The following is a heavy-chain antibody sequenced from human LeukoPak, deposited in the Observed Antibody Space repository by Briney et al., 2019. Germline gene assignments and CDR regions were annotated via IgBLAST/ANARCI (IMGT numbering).Heavy chain of an antibody. CDR2: IAPSGGSI. CDR1: GFAFSSYS. Sequence: PGGSLRLSCTTFGFAFSSYSMNWVRRAPGQGLEWVSSIAPSGGSIFYADSVKGRFSISRDNAKNSLFLQMYSLGADDTAVYYCARLAGSRSPWYLDLWGRGTLVTVSS. D-gene: IGHD6-19*01. CDR3: ARLAGSRSPWYLDL. J-gene: IGHJ2*01. V-gene: IGHV3-21*04.